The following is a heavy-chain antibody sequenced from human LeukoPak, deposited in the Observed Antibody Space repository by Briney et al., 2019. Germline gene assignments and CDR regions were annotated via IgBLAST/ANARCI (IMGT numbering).Heavy chain of an antibody. CDR3: ARVYYDYVWGSYRYNWFDP. V-gene: IGHV1-69*13. D-gene: IGHD3-16*02. CDR1: GGTFSSYA. CDR2: IIPIFGTA. Sequence: ASVKVSCKASGGTFSSYAISWVRQAPGQGLEWMGRIIPIFGTANYAQKFQGRVTITADESTSTAYMELSSLRSEDTAVYYCARVYYDYVWGSYRYNWFDPWGQGTLVTVSS. J-gene: IGHJ5*02.